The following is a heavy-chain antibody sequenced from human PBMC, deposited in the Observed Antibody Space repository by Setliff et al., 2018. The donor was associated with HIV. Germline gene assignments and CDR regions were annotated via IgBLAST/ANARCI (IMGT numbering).Heavy chain of an antibody. J-gene: IGHJ6*03. D-gene: IGHD3-3*01. CDR2: LHYSGSS. CDR1: GGSITGHY. V-gene: IGHV4-59*11. CDR3: ARGLSIFGVATPGFYSFMDV. Sequence: SETLSLPCTVSGGSITGHYWSWIRQPPGKGLEWIGYLHYSGSSNYNPSLKSRVSISLDPSKKQVSLKLNSVTAADTAVYYCARGLSIFGVATPGFYSFMDVWGKGATVTVTS.